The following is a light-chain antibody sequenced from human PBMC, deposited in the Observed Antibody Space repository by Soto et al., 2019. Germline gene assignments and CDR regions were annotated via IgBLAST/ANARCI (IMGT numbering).Light chain of an antibody. CDR3: QQSYGTPWT. CDR2: AAS. V-gene: IGKV1-39*01. CDR1: QSITTY. J-gene: IGKJ1*01. Sequence: DIQMTQSPSSLSASVGDRVTVTCRASQSITTYLNWYQQKPGKAPKLLIYAASSLQSGVPSRFSGSGSGIDFTLTITSLQPEDFATYICQQSYGTPWTFGRGTKVEIK.